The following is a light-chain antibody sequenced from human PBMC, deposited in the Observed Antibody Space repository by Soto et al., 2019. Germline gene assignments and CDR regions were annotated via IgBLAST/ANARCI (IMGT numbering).Light chain of an antibody. V-gene: IGKV3-20*01. CDR2: ATS. J-gene: IGKJ1*01. Sequence: EIVLTHSPGTLSLSPGDRATLSCRASQPFGSAYLAWYRQTLGQAPRPLIYATSSRATGISDRFSGSGSGTEFTLTISRLEPEDFATYYCHQHGDSPWTFGQGTKVEIK. CDR3: HQHGDSPWT. CDR1: QPFGSAY.